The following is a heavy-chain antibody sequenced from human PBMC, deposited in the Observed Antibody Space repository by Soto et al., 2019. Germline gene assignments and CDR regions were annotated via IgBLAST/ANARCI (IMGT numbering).Heavy chain of an antibody. J-gene: IGHJ6*02. CDR2: IYYSGST. CDR3: ARPRGGAAAPGGMDV. CDR1: GGSISSSSYY. V-gene: IGHV4-39*01. Sequence: SETLSLTCTVSGGSISSSSYYWGWIRQPPGKGLEWIGSIYYSGSTYYNPSLKSRVTISVDTPKNQFSLKLSSVTAADTAVYYCARPRGGAAAPGGMDVWGQGTTVTVSS. D-gene: IGHD6-13*01.